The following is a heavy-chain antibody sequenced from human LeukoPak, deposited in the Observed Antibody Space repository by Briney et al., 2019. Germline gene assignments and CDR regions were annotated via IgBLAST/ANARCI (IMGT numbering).Heavy chain of an antibody. V-gene: IGHV4-34*01. D-gene: IGHD3-22*01. CDR3: ARGAQTYYDKAPVDY. CDR1: GGSFSGYY. Sequence: SETLSLTCAVYGGSFSGYYWSWIRQPPGKGLEWIGEINHSGSTNYNPSLKSRVTISVDTSKGQFSLKLNSMTAADTAVYYCARGAQTYYDKAPVDYWGQGTLVTVSS. J-gene: IGHJ4*02. CDR2: INHSGST.